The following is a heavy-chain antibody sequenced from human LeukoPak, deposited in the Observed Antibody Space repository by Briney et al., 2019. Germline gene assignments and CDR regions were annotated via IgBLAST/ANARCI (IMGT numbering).Heavy chain of an antibody. J-gene: IGHJ5*02. D-gene: IGHD2-2*01. CDR2: IYHSGST. CDR3: ARVLPAAANWFDP. CDR1: GYSISSGYY. V-gene: IGHV4-38-2*02. Sequence: PSETLSLTCSVSGYSISSGYYWGWIRQPPGRGLEWIGNIYHSGSTYYNPSLKSRVTISIDTSKNQFSLKLTSVTAADTAVYYCARVLPAAANWFDPWGQGTLVTVSS.